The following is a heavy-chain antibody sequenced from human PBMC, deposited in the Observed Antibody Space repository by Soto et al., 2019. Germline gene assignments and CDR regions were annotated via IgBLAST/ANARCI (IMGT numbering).Heavy chain of an antibody. Sequence: QVQLQESGPGLVKPSQTLSLTCTVSGGSISSGDYYWSWIRQPPGKGLEWIGYIYYSGSTYYNPSLKSRATISVDTSKNQFSLKLSSVTAADTAVYYCAREVVIQLWPRGDYFDYWGQGTLVTVSS. J-gene: IGHJ4*02. CDR2: IYYSGST. V-gene: IGHV4-30-4*01. D-gene: IGHD5-18*01. CDR3: AREVVIQLWPRGDYFDY. CDR1: GGSISSGDYY.